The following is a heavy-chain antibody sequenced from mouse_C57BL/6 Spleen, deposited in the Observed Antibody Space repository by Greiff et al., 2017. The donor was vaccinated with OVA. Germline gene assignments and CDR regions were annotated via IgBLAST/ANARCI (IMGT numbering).Heavy chain of an antibody. J-gene: IGHJ1*03. CDR2: INPNYGTT. D-gene: IGHD4-1*01. CDR3: ARAELGRDWYFDV. V-gene: IGHV1-39*01. Sequence: VQLQQSGPELVKPGASVKISCKASGYSFTDYNMNWVKQSNGKSLEWIGVINPNYGTTSYNQKFKGKATLTVDQSSSTTYMQLNSLTSEDSAVYNCARAELGRDWYFDVWGTGTTVTVSS. CDR1: GYSFTDYN.